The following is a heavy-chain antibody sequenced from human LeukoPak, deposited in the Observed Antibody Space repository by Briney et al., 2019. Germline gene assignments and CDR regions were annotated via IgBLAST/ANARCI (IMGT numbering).Heavy chain of an antibody. CDR2: IYYGGFT. CDR3: ARGVGGSYGWFDP. V-gene: IGHV4-39*01. J-gene: IGHJ5*02. Sequence: PSETLSLTCTVSCGSLSRSSDYWGWIRQPPGKGLELIGSIYYGGFTYYNPSLKSRVTISVDTSKNQFSLKLSSMTPEDADVYYCARGVGGSYGWFDPWGQGALVTVSS. CDR1: CGSLSRSSDY. D-gene: IGHD1-26*01.